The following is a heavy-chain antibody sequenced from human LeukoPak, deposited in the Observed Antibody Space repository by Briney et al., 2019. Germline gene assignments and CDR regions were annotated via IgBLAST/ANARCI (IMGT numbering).Heavy chain of an antibody. V-gene: IGHV1-46*01. D-gene: IGHD2-15*01. Sequence: GASVKVSCKASGYTFTSYYMHWVRQAPGQGLEWMGIINPSGGSTSYAQKFQGRVTMTRDMSTGTVYMELSSLRSEDTAVYYCARERCSGGSCYGGWFDPWGQGTLVTVSS. CDR3: ARERCSGGSCYGGWFDP. CDR2: INPSGGST. J-gene: IGHJ5*02. CDR1: GYTFTSYY.